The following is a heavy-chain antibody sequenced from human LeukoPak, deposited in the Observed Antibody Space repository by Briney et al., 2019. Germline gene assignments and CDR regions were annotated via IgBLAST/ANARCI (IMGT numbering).Heavy chain of an antibody. J-gene: IGHJ4*02. CDR1: GYTLTELS. D-gene: IGHD3-22*01. CDR3: ATDLDTTMIAQL. CDR2: FDPEDGET. Sequence: ASVKVSCKVSGYTLTELSMHWVRQAPGKGLEWMGGFDPEDGETIYAQKFQGRVTMTEDTSTDTAYMELSSLRSEDTAVYYCATDLDTTMIAQLWGQGTLVTVSS. V-gene: IGHV1-24*01.